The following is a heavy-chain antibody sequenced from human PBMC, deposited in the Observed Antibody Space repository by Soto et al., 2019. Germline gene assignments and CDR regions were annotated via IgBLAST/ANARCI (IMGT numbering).Heavy chain of an antibody. D-gene: IGHD3-3*01. CDR2: IHYSGST. J-gene: IGHJ5*02. CDR1: GGSISSYY. V-gene: IGHV4-59*08. Sequence: PSETLSLTCTVSGGSISSYYWSWIRQPPGKGLEWIGYIHYSGSTNYNPSLKSRVTISVDTSKNQFSLKLSSVTAAATAVYYCASLEGYEFWSGYVNWLDVWGQGTLVTVSS. CDR3: ASLEGYEFWSGYVNWLDV.